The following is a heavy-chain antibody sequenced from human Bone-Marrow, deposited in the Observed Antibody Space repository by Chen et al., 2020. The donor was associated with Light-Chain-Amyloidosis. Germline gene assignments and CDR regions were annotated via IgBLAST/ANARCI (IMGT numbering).Heavy chain of an antibody. Sequence: QVQLQESGPGLVKPSETLSLTCTVSGASISNYYWGWMRQAPGKGLEWIGSIFRGDITYYTSSLKSRVTLSVDTSNNHISLRLRSVTAGDTAIYYCARGPSEVEWGVVKSAFAFDFWGQGTMVTVSS. V-gene: IGHV4-38-2*02. CDR1: GASISNYY. CDR2: IFRGDIT. J-gene: IGHJ3*01. D-gene: IGHD2-21*01. CDR3: ARGPSEVEWGVVKSAFAFDF.